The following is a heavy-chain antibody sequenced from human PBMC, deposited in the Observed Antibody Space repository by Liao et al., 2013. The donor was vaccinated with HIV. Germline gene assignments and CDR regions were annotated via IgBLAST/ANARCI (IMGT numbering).Heavy chain of an antibody. D-gene: IGHD3-10*01. CDR2: INHSGSA. V-gene: IGHV4-34*01. CDR1: GGSFSGYF. CDR3: ARVRLGLRRGNWFDP. J-gene: IGHJ5*02. Sequence: QVQLQQWGAGLLKPSETLSLTCAVYGGSFSGYFWSWIRQPPGKGLECIGEINHSGSANYNPSLKSRVAISVDTSKNQFSLSLRSVTAADTAVYYCARVRLGLRRGNWFDPWSQGTLVIVSS.